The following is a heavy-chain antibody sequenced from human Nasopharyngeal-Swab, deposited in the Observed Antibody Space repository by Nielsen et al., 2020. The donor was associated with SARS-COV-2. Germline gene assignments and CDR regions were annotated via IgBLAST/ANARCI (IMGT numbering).Heavy chain of an antibody. Sequence: GGSLRLSCAASGFTFSSSAMHRVRQAPGKGLEWVAVISYDGSNKYYADSVKGRFTISRDNSKNTLYLQMNSLRAEDTAVYYCARGPGYYYDSSGSFPVYWGQGTLVTVSS. CDR2: ISYDGSNK. CDR3: ARGPGYYYDSSGSFPVY. V-gene: IGHV3-30-3*01. CDR1: GFTFSSSA. D-gene: IGHD3-22*01. J-gene: IGHJ4*02.